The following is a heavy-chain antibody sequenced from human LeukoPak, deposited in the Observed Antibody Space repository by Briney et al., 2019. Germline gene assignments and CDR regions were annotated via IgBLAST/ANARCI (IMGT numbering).Heavy chain of an antibody. V-gene: IGHV3-53*01. CDR3: ATGGRSGVAFES. CDR2: TYSGGST. CDR1: GFIASSNY. D-gene: IGHD2-15*01. Sequence: GGSLRLSCTASGFIASSNYMSWVRQAPGKGLEWVSLTYSGGSTYYADSVMGRSTISRDKSNNTLYLQMNSLRAEDTAVYYCATGGRSGVAFESWGQGTLVTVSS. J-gene: IGHJ4*02.